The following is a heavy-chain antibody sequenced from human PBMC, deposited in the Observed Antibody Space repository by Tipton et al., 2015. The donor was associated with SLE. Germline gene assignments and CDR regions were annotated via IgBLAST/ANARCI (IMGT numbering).Heavy chain of an antibody. J-gene: IGHJ4*02. CDR3: ARHGYEEYFDY. D-gene: IGHD5-18*01. CDR1: GGSIRNSYYY. CDR2: IYYSGST. Sequence: LRLSCTVSGGSIRNSYYYWGWIRQPPGKGLEWIGSIYYSGSTFYNPSPKSRVSISIDTSKSQFSLKLNSVTAADTAVYYCARHGYEEYFDYWGQGTLVTVSS. V-gene: IGHV4-39*01.